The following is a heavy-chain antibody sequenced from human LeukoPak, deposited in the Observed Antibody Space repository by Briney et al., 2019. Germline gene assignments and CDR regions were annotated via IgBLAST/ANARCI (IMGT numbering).Heavy chain of an antibody. D-gene: IGHD4/OR15-4a*01. CDR1: GGSISSYY. V-gene: IGHV4-59*01. CDR3: VRGPYGASISKWFGP. Sequence: SETLSLTCTVSGGSISSYYWSWIRQPPGKGLEWIGYIYYSGSTNYNPSLKNRVTLSVDTSRNQLSLQLSSVTTADTAVYYCVRGPYGASISKWFGPWGQGTLVIVSS. J-gene: IGHJ5*02. CDR2: IYYSGST.